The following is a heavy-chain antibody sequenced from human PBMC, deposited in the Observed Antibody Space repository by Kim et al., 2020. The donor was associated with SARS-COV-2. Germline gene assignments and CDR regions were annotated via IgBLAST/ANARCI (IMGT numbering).Heavy chain of an antibody. Sequence: ASVKVSCKASGYTFTRYVMNWVRQAPGQGLEWMGWINTNTGNPTYAQDFTGRFVFSLDTSVSTSYLQIRSLKAEDTAVYYCARGDGIVVVTMYAFDIWGQGTMVTVSS. CDR2: INTNTGNP. D-gene: IGHD3-22*01. CDR1: GYTFTRYV. V-gene: IGHV7-4-1*01. CDR3: ARGDGIVVVTMYAFDI. J-gene: IGHJ3*02.